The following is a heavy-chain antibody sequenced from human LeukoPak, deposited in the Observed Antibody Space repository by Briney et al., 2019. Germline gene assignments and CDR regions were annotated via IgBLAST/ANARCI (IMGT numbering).Heavy chain of an antibody. D-gene: IGHD5-18*01. CDR3: AKGGGDTAKVGDYFDY. CDR1: GFTFDDYT. CDR2: ISWDGGST. Sequence: GGSLRLSCAASGFTFDDYTMHWVRQAPGKGLEWVPLISWDGGSTYYADSVKGRFTISRDNSKNSLYLQMNSLRTEDTALYYCAKGGGDTAKVGDYFDYWGQGTLVTVSS. V-gene: IGHV3-43*01. J-gene: IGHJ4*02.